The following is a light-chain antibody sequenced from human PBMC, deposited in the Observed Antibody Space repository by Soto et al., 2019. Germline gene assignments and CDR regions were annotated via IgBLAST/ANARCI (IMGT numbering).Light chain of an antibody. CDR3: NSYRTVSTYV. CDR2: DVG. Sequence: QSALTQPASVSGSPGQSITIACTGTSSDIGGYNFVSWYQQHPGKAPKLLTYDVGNRPSGVSNRFSGSKSGNTASLTISGLQAEDEAHYYCNSYRTVSTYVFGTGTKVTFL. V-gene: IGLV2-14*01. CDR1: SSDIGGYNF. J-gene: IGLJ1*01.